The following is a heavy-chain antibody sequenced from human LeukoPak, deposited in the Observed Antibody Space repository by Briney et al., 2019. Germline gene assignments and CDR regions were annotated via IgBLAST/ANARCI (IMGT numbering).Heavy chain of an antibody. Sequence: GRSLRLSCAASGFTFSSYAMHWVRQAPGKGLEWVSSIGGSSSSLYYAESVKGRFTISRDNARNSLYLQMNSLRAEDTAVYYCAKEAGQDYGALDAFDVWGQGTMVTVSS. CDR2: IGGSSSSL. J-gene: IGHJ3*01. CDR1: GFTFSSYA. D-gene: IGHD4-17*01. CDR3: AKEAGQDYGALDAFDV. V-gene: IGHV3-21*01.